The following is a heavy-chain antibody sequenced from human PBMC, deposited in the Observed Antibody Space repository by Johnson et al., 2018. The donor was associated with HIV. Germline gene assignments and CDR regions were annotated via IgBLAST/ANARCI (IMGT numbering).Heavy chain of an antibody. V-gene: IGHV3-74*01. D-gene: IGHD5-24*01. CDR1: GFTFSTNW. CDR3: AKVLRDGYLPDAFDI. Sequence: VQLVESGGDLVQPGGSLRLSCVGSGFTFSTNWMHWVRQAPGKGLVWVSRINSDGSSTSYAESVKGRFTISSDNSKNTLYLQMNSLRAEDTAVYYCAKVLRDGYLPDAFDIWGQGTMVTVSS. J-gene: IGHJ3*02. CDR2: INSDGSST.